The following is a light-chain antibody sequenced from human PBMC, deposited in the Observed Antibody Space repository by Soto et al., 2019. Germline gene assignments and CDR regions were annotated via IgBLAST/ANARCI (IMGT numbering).Light chain of an antibody. Sequence: QSALTQPPSVSGSPGQSVAISCTGTSSDVGSYNRVSWYQQPPGAAPKLMIYEVSNRPSGVPDRFSGSKSGNTASLTISGLQAEDEADYYCNSYTGSSTYVFGTGTKVPV. CDR1: SSDVGSYNR. CDR3: NSYTGSSTYV. J-gene: IGLJ1*01. V-gene: IGLV2-18*02. CDR2: EVS.